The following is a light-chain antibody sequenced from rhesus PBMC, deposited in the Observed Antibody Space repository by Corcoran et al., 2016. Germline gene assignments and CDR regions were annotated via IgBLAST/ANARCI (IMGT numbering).Light chain of an antibody. V-gene: IGKV3-42*01. J-gene: IGKJ4*01. CDR3: QQDSSWPLT. CDR2: GAS. Sequence: EIVMTQSPATLSLSPGERATLSCRASQSVSSNLAWYQQKPGQAPKHLIYGASSRATGIPARFSGRGLGTWFTLIPSSLEPEDVGVYYCQQDSSWPLTFGGGTKVELK. CDR1: QSVSSN.